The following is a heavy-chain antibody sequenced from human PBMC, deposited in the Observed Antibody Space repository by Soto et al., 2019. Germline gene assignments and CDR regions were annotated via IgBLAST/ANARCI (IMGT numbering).Heavy chain of an antibody. V-gene: IGHV3-11*06. D-gene: IGHD3-22*01. CDR3: ARVGIRLDSSGYYFDY. CDR2: ISSSSSYT. J-gene: IGHJ4*02. CDR1: GFTFSDYY. Sequence: GGSLRLSCAASGFTFSDYYMSWIRQAPGKGLEWVSYISSSSSYTNYADSVKGRFTISRDNAKNSLYLQMNSLRAEDTAVYYCARVGIRLDSSGYYFDYWGQGTLVTVSS.